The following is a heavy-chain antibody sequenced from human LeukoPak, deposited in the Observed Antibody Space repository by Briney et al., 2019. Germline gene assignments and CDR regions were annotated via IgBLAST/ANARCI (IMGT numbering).Heavy chain of an antibody. J-gene: IGHJ3*02. Sequence: GSLRLSCAASGFTFSSYAMSWVRQAPGKGLEWIGYIYYSGCTNYNPSLKSRVIISVDTSKNQFSLKLNSVTAADTAVYYCAREASNYGRAFDIWGQGTMVTVSS. CDR3: AREASNYGRAFDI. V-gene: IGHV4-59*01. CDR2: IYYSGCT. CDR1: GFTFSSYA. D-gene: IGHD3-10*01.